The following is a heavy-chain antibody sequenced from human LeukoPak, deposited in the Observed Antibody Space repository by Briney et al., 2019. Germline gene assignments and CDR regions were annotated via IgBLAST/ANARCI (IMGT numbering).Heavy chain of an antibody. V-gene: IGHV3-11*01. CDR3: ARGYSYGRRAFDY. Sequence: GGSLRLSCAASGFTFSDYYMSWIRQAPGKGLEWVSYIISSGSTIYYADSVKGRFTISRDNAKNSLYLQMNSLRAEDTAVYYCARGYSYGRRAFDYWGQGTLVTVSS. D-gene: IGHD5-18*01. CDR1: GFTFSDYY. CDR2: IISSGSTI. J-gene: IGHJ4*02.